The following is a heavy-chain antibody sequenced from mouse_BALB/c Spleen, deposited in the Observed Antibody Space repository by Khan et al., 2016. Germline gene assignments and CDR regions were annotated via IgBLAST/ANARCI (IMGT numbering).Heavy chain of an antibody. D-gene: IGHD2-4*01. V-gene: IGHV3-1*02. Sequence: VQLKESGPDLVKPSQSLSLTCTVTGYSITSGYSWHWIRQFPGNKLEWMGYIHYSGSTNYNPSLQGRISITRDTSKSQFFLQLDSVTTEDTATYFCARCNYDHFDYWGQGTTLTVSS. CDR1: GYSITSGYS. J-gene: IGHJ2*01. CDR3: ARCNYDHFDY. CDR2: IHYSGST.